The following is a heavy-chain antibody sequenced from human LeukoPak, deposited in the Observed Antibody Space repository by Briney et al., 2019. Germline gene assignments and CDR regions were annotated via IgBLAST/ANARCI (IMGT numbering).Heavy chain of an antibody. CDR3: ARDHESAAAGTPA. D-gene: IGHD6-13*01. CDR1: GGTFSSYA. V-gene: IGHV1-69*04. J-gene: IGHJ5*02. Sequence: SVKVSCKASGGTFSSYAISWVRQAPGQGLEWMGRIIPILGIANYAQKFQGRVTITADKSTSTAYMELSCLRSEDTAVYYCARDHESAAAGTPAWGQGTLVTVSS. CDR2: IIPILGIA.